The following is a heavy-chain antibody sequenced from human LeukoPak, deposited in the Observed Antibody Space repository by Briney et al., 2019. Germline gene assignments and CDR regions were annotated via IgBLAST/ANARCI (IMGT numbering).Heavy chain of an antibody. CDR3: ARCWWYDFWSGYYYGTNNNWFDP. CDR1: GYTLTELS. J-gene: IGHJ5*02. V-gene: IGHV1-24*01. Sequence: GASVNVSCKVSGYTLTELSMHWVRQAPGKGLEWMGGFDPEDGETIYAQKFQGRVTMTEDTSTDTAYMELSSLRSDDTAVYYCARCWWYDFWSGYYYGTNNNWFDPWGQGTLVTVSS. CDR2: FDPEDGET. D-gene: IGHD3-3*01.